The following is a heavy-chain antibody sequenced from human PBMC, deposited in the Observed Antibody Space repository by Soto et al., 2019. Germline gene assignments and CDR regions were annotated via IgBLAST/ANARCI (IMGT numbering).Heavy chain of an antibody. CDR1: GFSLTTRGVG. J-gene: IGHJ5*02. CDR3: AHIPNYYQYDWFDP. CDR2: IYWDDDK. V-gene: IGHV2-5*02. D-gene: IGHD3-16*01. Sequence: QITLKESGPTLVKPTQTLTLTCTFSGFSLTTRGVGVGWIRQPPGKALDCLALIYWDDDKRYSPSLQSRHSITKDTSKKQVVLTMTNVDPVDTATYYCAHIPNYYQYDWFDPWGQGTLVSVSS.